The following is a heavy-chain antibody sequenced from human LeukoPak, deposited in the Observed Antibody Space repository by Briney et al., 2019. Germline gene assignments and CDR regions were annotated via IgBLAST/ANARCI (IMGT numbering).Heavy chain of an antibody. CDR2: IYHSGST. V-gene: IGHV4-34*01. J-gene: IGHJ4*02. D-gene: IGHD1-26*01. CDR1: GGSFSGYY. Sequence: SETLSLTCAVYGGSFSGYYWSWIRQPPGKGLEWIGYIYHSGSTNYNPSLKSRVTISVDTSKNQFSLKLSSVTAADTAVYYCARGAKWELLQGDYFDYWGQGTLVTVSS. CDR3: ARGAKWELLQGDYFDY.